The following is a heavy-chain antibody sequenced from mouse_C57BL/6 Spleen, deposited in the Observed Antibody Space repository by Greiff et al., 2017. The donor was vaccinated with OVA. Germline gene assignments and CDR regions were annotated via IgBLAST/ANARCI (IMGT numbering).Heavy chain of an antibody. D-gene: IGHD1-1*01. V-gene: IGHV1-4*01. Sequence: QVQLQQSGAELARPGASVKMSCKASGYTFTSYTMHWVKQRPGQGLEWIGYINPSSGYTKSNQKFKDKATLTADKSSSTAYMQLSSLTSEDSAVYYSARGITTVVATDYWGQGTTLTVSS. CDR2: INPSSGYT. CDR1: GYTFTSYT. CDR3: ARGITTVVATDY. J-gene: IGHJ2*01.